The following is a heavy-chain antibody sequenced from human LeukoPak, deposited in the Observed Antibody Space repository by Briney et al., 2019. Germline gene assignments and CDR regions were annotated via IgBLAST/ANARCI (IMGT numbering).Heavy chain of an antibody. J-gene: IGHJ4*02. CDR3: AKGLLHQLLFGGPFDH. D-gene: IGHD3-3*01. CDR2: VSDNGRST. CDR1: GVTFSDYP. V-gene: IGHV3-23*01. Sequence: PVRTLRLSCAVSGVTFSDYPMSWVRQTPGKGLECVSGVSDNGRSTHYADSVKGRFTISRHNSKNTVYLQMNRLRADDTGIYFCAKGLLHQLLFGGPFDHWGQGAMVTVSS.